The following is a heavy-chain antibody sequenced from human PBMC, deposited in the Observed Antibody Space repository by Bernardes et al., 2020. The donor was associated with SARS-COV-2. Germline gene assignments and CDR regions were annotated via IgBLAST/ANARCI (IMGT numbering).Heavy chain of an antibody. V-gene: IGHV3-74*01. D-gene: IGHD3-3*01. CDR3: ARDLRFLEWLLWYYYYMDV. J-gene: IGHJ6*03. CDR1: GFTFSSYW. Sequence: GWSLSLSCAASGFTFSSYWMHWVRQAPGKGLVWVSRINSDGSSTSYADSVKGRFTISRDNAKNTLYLQMNSLRAEDTAVYYCARDLRFLEWLLWYYYYMDVWGKGTTVTVSS. CDR2: INSDGSST.